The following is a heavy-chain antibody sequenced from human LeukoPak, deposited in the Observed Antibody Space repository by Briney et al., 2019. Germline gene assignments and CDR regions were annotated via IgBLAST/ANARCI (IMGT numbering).Heavy chain of an antibody. J-gene: IGHJ6*02. Sequence: ASVKVSCKASGYTFTGYGISWVRQAPGQGLEWMGWISAYNGNTNYAQKLQGRVTMTTDTSTSTAYMELRSLRSDDTAVYYCARAPPYYSSGWYYYYYGMDVWGQGTTVTVSS. V-gene: IGHV1-18*01. D-gene: IGHD6-19*01. CDR3: ARAPPYYSSGWYYYYYGMDV. CDR1: GYTFTGYG. CDR2: ISAYNGNT.